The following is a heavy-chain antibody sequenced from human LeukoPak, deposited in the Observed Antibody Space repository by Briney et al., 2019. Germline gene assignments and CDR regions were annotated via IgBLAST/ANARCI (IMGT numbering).Heavy chain of an antibody. CDR3: ASYDYDNSDAFDM. J-gene: IGHJ3*02. D-gene: IGHD3-22*01. CDR1: GYTISSGYY. V-gene: IGHV4-38-2*02. CDR2: IYHSGST. Sequence: SETLSLTCTVSGYTISSGYYWGWIRQQPGKGLEWIGSIYHSGSTYYNPSLRSRVAISVDTSKNQFSLKRTARTAAYTAVYDCASYDYDNSDAFDMWGERRMVTVSS.